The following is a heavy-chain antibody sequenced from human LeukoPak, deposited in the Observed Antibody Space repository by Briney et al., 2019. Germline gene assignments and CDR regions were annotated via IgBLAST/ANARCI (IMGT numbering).Heavy chain of an antibody. D-gene: IGHD6-13*01. CDR3: AKRAAPGTHLGAFDP. J-gene: IGHJ5*02. V-gene: IGHV3-23*01. CDR2: ISGSGGST. CDR1: GFTFSSYG. Sequence: PGGSLRLSCAASGFTFSSYGMSWVRQAPGKGLEWVSAISGSGGSTYYADSVKGRFTISRDNSKNTLYLQMNSLRAEDTAVYYCAKRAAPGTHLGAFDPWGQGTLVTVSS.